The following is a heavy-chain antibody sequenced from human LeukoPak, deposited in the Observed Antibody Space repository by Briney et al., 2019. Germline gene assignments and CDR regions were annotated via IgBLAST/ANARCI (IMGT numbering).Heavy chain of an antibody. CDR2: ISSSSSYI. J-gene: IGHJ3*02. V-gene: IGHV3-21*01. CDR3: ARGYCSGGSCYWSGAFDI. D-gene: IGHD2-15*01. Sequence: PGGSLRLSCAASGFTFSSYSMNWVRQAPGKGLEWGSSISSSSSYIYYADSVKSRFTISRDNAKKSLYLQMNSLRAEDTAVYYCARGYCSGGSCYWSGAFDIWGQGTMVTVSS. CDR1: GFTFSSYS.